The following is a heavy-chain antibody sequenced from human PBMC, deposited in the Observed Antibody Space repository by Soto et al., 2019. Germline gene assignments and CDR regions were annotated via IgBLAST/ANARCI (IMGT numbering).Heavy chain of an antibody. CDR1: AFTFSSHA. CDR3: ARRNWNYGAFDI. V-gene: IGHV3-23*01. J-gene: IGHJ3*02. Sequence: GGSLRLSCAASAFTFSSHAISWVRQAPGKGQEWVSGISGSGGSTYYADSVKGRFTFSRDNSKSTLYLQMHSLRAEDTAVYYCARRNWNYGAFDIWGQGTMVTVSS. CDR2: ISGSGGST. D-gene: IGHD1-7*01.